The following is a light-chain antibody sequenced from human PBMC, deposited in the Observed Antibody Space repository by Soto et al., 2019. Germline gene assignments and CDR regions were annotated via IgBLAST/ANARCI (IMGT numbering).Light chain of an antibody. Sequence: DIQMTQSPSTLSASVGDTVTITCRASESISIWLAWYQQKPGKAPNLLINKASSLQSEVPSRFSGSGSGTEFTLTISSLQPDDFATYYCQQSDNYPLTFGGGTKVDIK. CDR1: ESISIW. CDR2: KAS. V-gene: IGKV1-5*03. J-gene: IGKJ4*01. CDR3: QQSDNYPLT.